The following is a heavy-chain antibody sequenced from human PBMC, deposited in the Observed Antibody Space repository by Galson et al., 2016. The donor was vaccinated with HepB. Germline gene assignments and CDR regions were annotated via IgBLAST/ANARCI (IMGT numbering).Heavy chain of an antibody. J-gene: IGHJ4*02. CDR3: ARVSLYYDILTGYPPSFDY. Sequence: SVKVSCKASGYTFSSYGISWVRQAPGEGLEWMGWISAHNGNTNYAQKLQGRVTMTTDTSTSTAYMELRSLRSDDTAVYYCARVSLYYDILTGYPPSFDYWGQGTLVTVSS. V-gene: IGHV1-18*01. CDR1: GYTFSSYG. D-gene: IGHD3-9*01. CDR2: ISAHNGNT.